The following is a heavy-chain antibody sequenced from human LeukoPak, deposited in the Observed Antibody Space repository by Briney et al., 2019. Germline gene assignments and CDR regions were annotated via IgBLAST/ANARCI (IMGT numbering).Heavy chain of an antibody. CDR3: ARGGLVVVVAATPSTTPGLLHWLDP. V-gene: IGHV1-18*01. D-gene: IGHD2-15*01. CDR2: ISAYNGNT. CDR1: GYTFTSYG. Sequence: ASVKVSCKASGYTFTSYGISWVRQAPGQGLEWMGWISAYNGNTNYAQKFQGRVTMTTDTSTSTAYMELRSLRSDDTAVYYCARGGLVVVVAATPSTTPGLLHWLDPWGQGTLVSVSS. J-gene: IGHJ5*02.